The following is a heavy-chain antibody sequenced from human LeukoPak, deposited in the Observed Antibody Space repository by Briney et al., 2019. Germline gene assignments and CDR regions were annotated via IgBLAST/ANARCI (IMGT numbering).Heavy chain of an antibody. CDR2: IKHDGSEK. CDR3: ARTDYGDYDWYFDL. Sequence: GGSLRLSCAASGFTFSDYWMSWVRQAPGKGLEWVANIKHDGSEKYYVDSVKGRFTISRGNAKNSLSLQMNSLRADDTAVYYCARTDYGDYDWYFDLWGRGTLVTVSS. V-gene: IGHV3-7*01. D-gene: IGHD4-17*01. J-gene: IGHJ2*01. CDR1: GFTFSDYW.